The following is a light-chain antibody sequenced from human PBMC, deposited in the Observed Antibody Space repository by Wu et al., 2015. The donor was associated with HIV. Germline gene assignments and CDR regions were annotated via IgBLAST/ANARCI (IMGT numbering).Light chain of an antibody. J-gene: IGKJ1*01. Sequence: EIVLTQSPGTLSLSPGERATLSCRASQSVTYNYLAWYQQRPGQPPRLLIYGASKRVTGISDRFSGSGSERQFTLTINSLQSDDFATYDCQQYNMYPWTFGQGTK. CDR2: GAS. CDR3: QQYNMYPWT. CDR1: QSVTYNY. V-gene: IGKV3-20*01.